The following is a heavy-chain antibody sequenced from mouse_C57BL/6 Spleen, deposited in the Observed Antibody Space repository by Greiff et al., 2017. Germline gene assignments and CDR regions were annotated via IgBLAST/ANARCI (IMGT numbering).Heavy chain of an antibody. CDR1: GYTFTSYW. J-gene: IGHJ4*01. CDR2: IDPSDSET. D-gene: IGHD3-2*02. V-gene: IGHV1-52*01. Sequence: VQLQQPGAELVRPGSSVKLSCKASGYTFTSYWMHWVKQRPIQGLEWIGNIDPSDSETHYNQKFKDKATLTVDKSSSTAYMQISSLTSEDSAVYYCAREAGGGMDYWGQGTSVTVSS. CDR3: AREAGGGMDY.